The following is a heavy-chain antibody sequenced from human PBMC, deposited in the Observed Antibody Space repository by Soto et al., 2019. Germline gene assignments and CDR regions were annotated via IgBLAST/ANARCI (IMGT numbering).Heavy chain of an antibody. V-gene: IGHV3-48*03. CDR2: IGGSVITI. J-gene: IGHJ6*02. CDR1: GFTFSSYE. CDR3: ARDQDPNYYYGMDV. Sequence: PGGSPRLSCAASGFTFSSYEMNWVRQAPGRGLEWVSYIGGSVITIYYADSVKGRFTISRDNAKNSLYLQMNSLRAEDTAVYYCARDQDPNYYYGMDVWGQGTTVTVSS.